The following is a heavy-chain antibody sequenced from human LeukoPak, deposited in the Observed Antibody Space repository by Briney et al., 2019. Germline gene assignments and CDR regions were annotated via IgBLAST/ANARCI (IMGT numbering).Heavy chain of an antibody. J-gene: IGHJ5*02. CDR2: IYHSGST. CDR3: ARKYCSGGSCYSGAVWFDP. V-gene: IGHV4-38-2*02. CDR1: GYSISSGYY. D-gene: IGHD2-15*01. Sequence: SETLSLTCTVSGYSISSGYYWGWIRQPPGKGLEWIGSIYHSGSTYYNPSLKSRVTISVDTSKNQFSLKLSSVTAADTAVYYCARKYCSGGSCYSGAVWFDPWGQGTLVTVSS.